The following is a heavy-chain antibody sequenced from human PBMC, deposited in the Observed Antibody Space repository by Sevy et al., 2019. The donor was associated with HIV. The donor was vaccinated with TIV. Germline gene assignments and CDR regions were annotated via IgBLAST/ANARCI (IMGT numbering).Heavy chain of an antibody. Sequence: GGSLRLSCAASGFTFSSYSMNWVRQPPGKGLEWVSYISGSNSTIYYADSVKGRFTISRDNAKNSLYLQMNSLRADDTAVYYCARDPIAVAGTLNYFDYWGQGTLVTVSS. V-gene: IGHV3-48*01. J-gene: IGHJ4*02. CDR2: ISGSNSTI. CDR1: GFTFSSYS. CDR3: ARDPIAVAGTLNYFDY. D-gene: IGHD6-19*01.